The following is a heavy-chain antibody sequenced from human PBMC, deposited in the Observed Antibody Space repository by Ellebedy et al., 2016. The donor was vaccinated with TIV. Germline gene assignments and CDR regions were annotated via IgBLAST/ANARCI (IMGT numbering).Heavy chain of an antibody. D-gene: IGHD3-9*01. CDR3: ARGSPENSILTGPREIGTLGY. J-gene: IGHJ4*02. V-gene: IGHV1-46*01. CDR1: GYTFTSYY. Sequence: ASVKVSCXASGYTFTSYYMHWVRQAPGQGLEWMGIINPSGGSTSYAQKFQGRVTMTRDTSTSTVYMELSSLRSEDTAVYYCARGSPENSILTGPREIGTLGYWGQGTLVTVSS. CDR2: INPSGGST.